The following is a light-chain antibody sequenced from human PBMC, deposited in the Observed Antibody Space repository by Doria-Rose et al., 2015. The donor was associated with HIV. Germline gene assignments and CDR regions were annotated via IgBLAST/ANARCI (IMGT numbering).Light chain of an antibody. V-gene: IGKV3-20*01. CDR1: QSVSANY. J-gene: IGKJ1*01. CDR3: HQYASSRT. Sequence: EIVLTQSPGTLSLSPGERATLSCRASQSVSANYLAWYQQRPGQSPRLLIYGASSSATDIPDRVSCSRSGTDFTLTISRLEPEDFAVYYCHQYASSRTFGQGTKVEIK. CDR2: GAS.